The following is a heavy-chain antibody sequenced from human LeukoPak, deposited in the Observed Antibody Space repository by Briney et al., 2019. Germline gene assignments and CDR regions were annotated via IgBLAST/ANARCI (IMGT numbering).Heavy chain of an antibody. CDR3: ARGTYCGGDCWNWFDP. CDR1: GGSISSYY. D-gene: IGHD2-21*02. V-gene: IGHV4-59*01. Sequence: PSETLSLTCTVSGGSISSYYWSWIRQPPGKGLEWIGFIYYSGSTNYNPSLKSRVTISVDTSKNQFSLKLSSVTAADTAVYYCARGTYCGGDCWNWFDPWGQGTLVTVSS. J-gene: IGHJ5*02. CDR2: IYYSGST.